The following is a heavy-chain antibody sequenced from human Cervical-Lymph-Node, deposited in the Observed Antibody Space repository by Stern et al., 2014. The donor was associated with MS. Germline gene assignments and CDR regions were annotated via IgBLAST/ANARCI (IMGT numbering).Heavy chain of an antibody. Sequence: QVPLRESGPALVKPTQTLTLTCTFSGFSLTTRGMCASWIRQPPGKALEWISFIDWDDDKSYNTSLKTRLTISKDTSKNQVVLTMTNMDPVDTATYYCARFYSSSSFADAFDIWGQGTMVTVSS. CDR2: IDWDDDK. CDR1: GFSLTTRGMC. V-gene: IGHV2-70*01. D-gene: IGHD6-6*01. J-gene: IGHJ3*02. CDR3: ARFYSSSSFADAFDI.